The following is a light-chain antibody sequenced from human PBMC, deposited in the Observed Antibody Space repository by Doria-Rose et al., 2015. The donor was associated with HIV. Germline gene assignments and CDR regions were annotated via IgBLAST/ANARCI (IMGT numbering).Light chain of an antibody. J-gene: IGKJ4*01. CDR3: QQYNDWPRT. CDR2: GAS. Sequence: VLTQPPATLSVSPGERATLSCRASQSVNSNLAWYQQRPGQAPRLVIYGASTRATGISARVSGSGSGTEFTLTINSMQSEDFAMYFCQQYNDWPRTFGGGTKVEMK. CDR1: QSVNSN. V-gene: IGKV3-15*01.